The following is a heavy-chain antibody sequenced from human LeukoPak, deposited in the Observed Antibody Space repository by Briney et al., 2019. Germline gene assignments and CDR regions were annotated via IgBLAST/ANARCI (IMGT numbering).Heavy chain of an antibody. V-gene: IGHV1-69*13. J-gene: IGHJ5*02. CDR3: ARGPMARYWFDP. CDR2: IIPIFGTA. D-gene: IGHD5-24*01. Sequence: GASVKVSCKASGYTFTSYGISWVRQAPGQGLEWMGGIIPIFGTANYAQKFQGRVTITADESTSTAYMELSSLRSEDTAVYYCARGPMARYWFDPWGQGTLVTVSS. CDR1: GYTFTSYG.